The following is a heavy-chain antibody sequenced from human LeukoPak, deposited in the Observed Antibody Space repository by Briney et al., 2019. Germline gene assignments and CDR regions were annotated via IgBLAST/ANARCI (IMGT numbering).Heavy chain of an antibody. Sequence: PSETLSLTCAVYGGSFSGYYWSWIRQPPGKGLEWIGEINHSGSTNYNPSLKSRVTISVDTSKNQFSLKLSSVTAADTAVYYCARGPGYTHAFDIWGQGTMVTVSS. CDR1: GGSFSGYY. CDR2: INHSGST. J-gene: IGHJ3*02. V-gene: IGHV4-34*01. CDR3: ARGPGYTHAFDI. D-gene: IGHD6-13*01.